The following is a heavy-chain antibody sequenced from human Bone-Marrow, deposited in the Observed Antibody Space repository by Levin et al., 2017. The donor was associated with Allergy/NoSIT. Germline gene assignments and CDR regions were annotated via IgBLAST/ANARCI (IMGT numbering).Heavy chain of an antibody. CDR1: GGSFSGYY. J-gene: IGHJ4*02. V-gene: IGHV4-34*01. Sequence: PSETLSLTCAVYGGSFSGYYWSWIRQPPGKGLEWIGEINHSGSTNYNPSLKSRVTISVDTSKNQFSLKLSSVTAADTAVYYCARERAGRYYYDSSGYYYFDYWGQGTLVTVSS. CDR3: ARERAGRYYYDSSGYYYFDY. CDR2: INHSGST. D-gene: IGHD3-22*01.